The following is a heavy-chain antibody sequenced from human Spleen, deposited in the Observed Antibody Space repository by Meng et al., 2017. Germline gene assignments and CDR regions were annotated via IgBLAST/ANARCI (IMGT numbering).Heavy chain of an antibody. D-gene: IGHD3-10*01. J-gene: IGHJ5*02. CDR2: ISYDGSNK. CDR3: TTDPAGYVLWFGELYGNTP. V-gene: IGHV3-30*07. Sequence: GESLKISCAASGFTFSSYAMHWVRQAPGKGLEWVAVISYDGSNKYYADSVKGRFTISRDNSKNTLYLQMNSLKTEDTAVYYCTTDPAGYVLWFGELYGNTPWGQGTLVTVSS. CDR1: GFTFSSYA.